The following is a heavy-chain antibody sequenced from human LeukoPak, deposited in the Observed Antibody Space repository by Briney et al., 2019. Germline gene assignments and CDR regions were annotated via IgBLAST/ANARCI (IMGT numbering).Heavy chain of an antibody. Sequence: GGSLRLSCAASGFTFSSYAMSWVRQAPGKGLEWASAISGSGGSTYYADSVKGRFTISRDNSKNTLYLQMNSLRAEDTAVYYCAKDHTVNYYYYGMDVWGQGTTVTVSS. V-gene: IGHV3-23*01. CDR2: ISGSGGST. J-gene: IGHJ6*02. CDR3: AKDHTVNYYYYGMDV. D-gene: IGHD4-17*01. CDR1: GFTFSSYA.